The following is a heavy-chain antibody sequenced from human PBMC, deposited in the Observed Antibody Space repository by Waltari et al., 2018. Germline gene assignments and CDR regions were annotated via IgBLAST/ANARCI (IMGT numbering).Heavy chain of an antibody. CDR2: IYGGGDT. V-gene: IGHV3-66*04. Sequence: EVQLVESGGDLVQPGGSLRLSCAASGFTVSYNYMSWVRQAPGKGLEWVSVIYGGGDTYYAASVKGRFTISRDNSQNTLYLQMNSLRAEDTAVYYCARLGWFGDRYYYYGMDVWGQGTTVTVSS. CDR3: ARLGWFGDRYYYYGMDV. CDR1: GFTVSYNY. J-gene: IGHJ6*02. D-gene: IGHD3-10*01.